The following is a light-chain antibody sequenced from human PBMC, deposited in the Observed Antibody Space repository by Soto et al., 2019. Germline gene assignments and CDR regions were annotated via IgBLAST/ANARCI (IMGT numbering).Light chain of an antibody. CDR1: QSVSTF. CDR3: HQRSNWPPLT. J-gene: IGKJ4*01. V-gene: IGKV3-11*01. Sequence: EIVLTQSPATLSLSPGEIATLSCRASQSVSTFLAWYQQRPGQPPRLVIYDASRRATGIPSRFSGSGSGTDFTLTISSLEPEDIAIYYCHQRSNWPPLTFGGGTKVEIK. CDR2: DAS.